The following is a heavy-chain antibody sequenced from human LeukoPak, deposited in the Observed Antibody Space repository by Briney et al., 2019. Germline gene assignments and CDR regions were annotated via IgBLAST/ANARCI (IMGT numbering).Heavy chain of an antibody. V-gene: IGHV1-69*13. Sequence: SVKVSCKASGGTFSSYAISWVRQAPGQGLEWMGGIIPIFGTANYAQKFQGRVTITADESTSTAYMELSSLRSEDTAVYYCARVNQQYYYGSGIYRFYYYGMDVWGRGTTVTVSS. CDR1: GGTFSSYA. D-gene: IGHD3-10*01. CDR3: ARVNQQYYYGSGIYRFYYYGMDV. CDR2: IIPIFGTA. J-gene: IGHJ6*02.